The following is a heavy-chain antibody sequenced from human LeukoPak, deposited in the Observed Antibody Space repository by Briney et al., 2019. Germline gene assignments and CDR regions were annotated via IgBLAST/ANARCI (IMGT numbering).Heavy chain of an antibody. D-gene: IGHD1-20*01. CDR3: ARDQGNNWRNDAFDI. CDR1: GYTFTSYY. Sequence: ASVKVSCKASGYTFTSYYMHWVRQAPGQGLEWMGWINPNSGGTNYAQKFQGRVTMTRDTSISTAYMELSRLRSDDTAVYYCARDQGNNWRNDAFDIWGQGTMVTVSS. V-gene: IGHV1-2*02. J-gene: IGHJ3*02. CDR2: INPNSGGT.